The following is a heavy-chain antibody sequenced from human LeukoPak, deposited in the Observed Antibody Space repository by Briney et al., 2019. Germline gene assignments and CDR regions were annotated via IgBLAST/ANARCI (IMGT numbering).Heavy chain of an antibody. J-gene: IGHJ4*02. D-gene: IGHD5-24*01. CDR3: ARVRRWLQFPHPFDY. Sequence: ASVKVSCKAAGYTFTSHGFIWLRQAPGQGLEWMGWITVNNGYTKYAQELQGRVTMTTDTSTSTAYMELRSLRSDDTAVYYCARVRRWLQFPHPFDYWGQGTLVTVSS. CDR2: ITVNNGYT. V-gene: IGHV1-18*01. CDR1: GYTFTSHG.